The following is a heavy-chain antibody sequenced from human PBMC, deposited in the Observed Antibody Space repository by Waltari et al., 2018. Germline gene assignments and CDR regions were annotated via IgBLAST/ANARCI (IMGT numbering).Heavy chain of an antibody. V-gene: IGHV3-74*01. J-gene: IGHJ4*02. CDR1: GFTFSSYW. Sequence: EVQLEESGGGLVQPGGSLRLSCAASGFTFSSYWMHWVRQAPGKGLVWVSRINSDGSTISYADSVKGRFTISRDNAKNTLYLQMNSLSAEDTAVYYCARDAPYSSGWAFDYWGQGTLVTVSS. D-gene: IGHD6-19*01. CDR3: ARDAPYSSGWAFDY. CDR2: INSDGSTI.